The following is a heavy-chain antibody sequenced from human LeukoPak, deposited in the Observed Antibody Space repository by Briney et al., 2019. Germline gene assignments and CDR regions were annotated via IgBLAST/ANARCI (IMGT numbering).Heavy chain of an antibody. CDR3: AREKVVASQYYYYGMDV. V-gene: IGHV3-74*01. Sequence: GGSLRLSCAASGFTFSSYSMNWGRQAPGKGLVWVSHIENNGRSTNYADSVKGRFTISRDNTRNTLSLEMNNLRAEDTAIYYCAREKVVASQYYYYGMDVWGQGTTVTVSS. D-gene: IGHD2-15*01. CDR2: IENNGRST. J-gene: IGHJ6*02. CDR1: GFTFSSYS.